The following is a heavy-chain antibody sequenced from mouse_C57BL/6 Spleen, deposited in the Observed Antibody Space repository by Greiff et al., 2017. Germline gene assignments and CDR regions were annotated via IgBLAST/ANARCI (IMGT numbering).Heavy chain of an antibody. J-gene: IGHJ4*01. CDR1: GYTFTSYW. D-gene: IGHD2-10*02. V-gene: IGHV1-72*01. CDR3: ARRGYGNYVDYAMDY. CDR2: IDPNSGGT. Sequence: QVQLQQPGAELVKPGASVKLSCKASGYTFTSYWMHWVKQRPGQGLEWIGRIDPNSGGTKYNEKFKGKATLTVDKSSSTAYMQLSSLTSEDSAVYECARRGYGNYVDYAMDYWGQGTSVTVSS.